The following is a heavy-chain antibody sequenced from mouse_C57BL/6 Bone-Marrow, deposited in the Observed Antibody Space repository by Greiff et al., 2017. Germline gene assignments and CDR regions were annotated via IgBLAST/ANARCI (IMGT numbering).Heavy chain of an antibody. D-gene: IGHD1-1*01. V-gene: IGHV1-64*01. Sequence: QVQLQQSGAELVKPGASVKLSCKASGYTFTSYWMHWVKQRPGQGLEWIGMIHPNSGSTNYNEKFKSKATLTVDKSSSTAYMQLSSLTSEDSAVYYCARGVPSVEWYFDYWGQGTTLTVSS. CDR1: GYTFTSYW. J-gene: IGHJ2*01. CDR2: IHPNSGST. CDR3: ARGVPSVEWYFDY.